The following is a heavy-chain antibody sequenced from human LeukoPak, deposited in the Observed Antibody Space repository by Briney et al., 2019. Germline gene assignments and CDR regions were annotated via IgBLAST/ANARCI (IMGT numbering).Heavy chain of an antibody. CDR2: IYGSGST. Sequence: SETLSLTCTVSGGSISRYYWSWIRQPAGKGLQWIGRIYGSGSTTYNPSLKSRLTMSVDTSKNQFSLKLSSVTAADTAVYYCARGGGRVAAAAFWFDPWGQGTLVTVSS. CDR1: GGSISRYY. J-gene: IGHJ5*02. CDR3: ARGGGRVAAAAFWFDP. V-gene: IGHV4-4*07. D-gene: IGHD6-13*01.